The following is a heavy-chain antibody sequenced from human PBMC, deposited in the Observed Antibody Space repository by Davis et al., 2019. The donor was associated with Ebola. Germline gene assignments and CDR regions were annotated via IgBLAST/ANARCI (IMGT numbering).Heavy chain of an antibody. Sequence: MPSETLSLTCTVSGGSISSYYWSWIRQPPGKGLEWIGYIYYSGSTNYNPSLKSRVTISVDTSKNQFSLKLSSVTAADTAVYYCARTTVLGYDILTGYYRDPYGMDVWGKGTTVTASS. CDR3: ARTTVLGYDILTGYYRDPYGMDV. D-gene: IGHD3-9*01. CDR1: GGSISSYY. J-gene: IGHJ6*04. CDR2: IYYSGST. V-gene: IGHV4-59*01.